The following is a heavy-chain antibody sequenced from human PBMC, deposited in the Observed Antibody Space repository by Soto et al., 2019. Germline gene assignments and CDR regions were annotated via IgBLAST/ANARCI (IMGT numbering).Heavy chain of an antibody. CDR2: IYYSGST. CDR1: GGSISSYY. V-gene: IGHV4-59*01. CDR3: ARDHGYKMGWLGY. D-gene: IGHD5-12*01. Sequence: SETLSLTCTVSGGSISSYYWSWIRQPPGKGLEWIGYIYYSGSTNYNPSLKSRVTISVDTSKNQFSLKLSSVTAADTAVYYCARDHGYKMGWLGYWGQGTLVTVSS. J-gene: IGHJ4*02.